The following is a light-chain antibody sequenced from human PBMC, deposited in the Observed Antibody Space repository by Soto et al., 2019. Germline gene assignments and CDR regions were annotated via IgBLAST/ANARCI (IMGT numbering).Light chain of an antibody. V-gene: IGLV2-11*01. J-gene: IGLJ2*01. CDR2: DVN. CDR1: SSDVGGYNY. CDR3: CSYAGTYTLL. Sequence: QSVLTQPRSVSGSPGQSVTISCTGTSSDVGGYNYVSWYQQHPGKAPKLMIYDVNDRPSGVPDRFSGSKSGNTASLTISGLQAEDEADYYCCSYAGTYTLLFGGGTKVTVL.